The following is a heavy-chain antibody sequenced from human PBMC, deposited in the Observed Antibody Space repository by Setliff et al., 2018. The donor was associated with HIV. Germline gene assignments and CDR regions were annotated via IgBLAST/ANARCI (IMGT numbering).Heavy chain of an antibody. Sequence: SETLSLTCTVSGGSISSGIYYWIWIRQPAGKGLEWIGHVYTTGGTNYNPSLESRLTISVDTSRNQFSLRLSSVTAADTAVYYCARAGCGGDCYDYWGQGTLVTVSS. CDR3: ARAGCGGDCYDY. CDR2: VYTTGGT. CDR1: GGSISSGIYY. D-gene: IGHD2-21*01. J-gene: IGHJ4*02. V-gene: IGHV4-61*09.